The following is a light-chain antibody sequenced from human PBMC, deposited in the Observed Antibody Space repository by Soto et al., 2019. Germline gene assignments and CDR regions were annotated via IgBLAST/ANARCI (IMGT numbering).Light chain of an antibody. CDR2: EVS. J-gene: IGLJ1*01. CDR3: SSYAGRNNQV. V-gene: IGLV2-8*01. Sequence: QSALTQPPSASGSPGQSVTIACTGTSSDVGGYNYVSWYQQHPGRAPKLMIYEVSKRPSGVPDRFSGSKSGNTASLTVSGLQTEDEADYYCSSYAGRNNQVFRTGTKLTVL. CDR1: SSDVGGYNY.